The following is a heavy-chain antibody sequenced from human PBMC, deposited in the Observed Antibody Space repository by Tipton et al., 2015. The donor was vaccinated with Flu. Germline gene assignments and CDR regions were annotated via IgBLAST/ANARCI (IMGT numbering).Heavy chain of an antibody. D-gene: IGHD5-12*01. CDR3: ARVQDSYDASLFRWFAP. Sequence: GLVKPSQTLSLICAISGDSVSSYNAAWIWIRQSPSRGLEWLGRTNYRSRWYHDYAASVKGRINIDADPSRNQFSLQLNSVTPDDTAFYYCARVQDSYDASLFRWFAPWGQGTQVPVSS. CDR2: TNYRSRWYH. CDR1: GDSVSSYNAA. J-gene: IGHJ5*02. V-gene: IGHV6-1*01.